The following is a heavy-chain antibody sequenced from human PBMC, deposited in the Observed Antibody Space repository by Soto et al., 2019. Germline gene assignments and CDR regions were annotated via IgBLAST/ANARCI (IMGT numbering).Heavy chain of an antibody. CDR1: RFTFSSYA. CDR2: IRGSGGST. V-gene: IGHV3-23*01. J-gene: IGHJ4*02. Sequence: EVQLLESGGGLVQPGGSLRLSCAASRFTFSSYAMSWVRQAPGKGLEWVSAIRGSGGSTYYADSVQGRFTISRDNSKNTLYRQMNSLRAEDTAVYYCAKGYMPNVFASNIDYLGQGSLVTVST. D-gene: IGHD1-1*01. CDR3: AKGYMPNVFASNIDY.